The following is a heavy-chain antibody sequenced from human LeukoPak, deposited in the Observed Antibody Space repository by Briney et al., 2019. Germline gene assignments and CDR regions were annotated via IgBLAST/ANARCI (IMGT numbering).Heavy chain of an antibody. CDR1: GFTFSSYA. D-gene: IGHD6-13*01. V-gene: IGHV3-30*04. CDR2: ISYDGSNK. J-gene: IGHJ4*02. CDR3: ARGAAAY. Sequence: PGRSLRLSCAASGFTFSSYAMHWVRQAPGKGLEWVAVISYDGSNKYYADSVKGRFTISRDNSKNTLYLQMNSLRAEDTAVYYCARGAAAYWGQGTLVTVSS.